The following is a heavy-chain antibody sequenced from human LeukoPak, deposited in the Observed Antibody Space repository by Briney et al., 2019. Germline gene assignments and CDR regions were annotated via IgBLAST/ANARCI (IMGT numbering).Heavy chain of an antibody. V-gene: IGHV3-21*01. CDR3: ARDSSWYDY. CDR2: ISSRSDHI. D-gene: IGHD6-13*01. Sequence: GGSLILSCAASGFSFSTYSMNWVRQAPGKGLEWVSSISSRSDHIYYADSVKGRFTISRDNAKNSLYLQMNSLRAEDTAVYYCARDSSWYDYWGQGTLVTVSS. CDR1: GFSFSTYS. J-gene: IGHJ4*02.